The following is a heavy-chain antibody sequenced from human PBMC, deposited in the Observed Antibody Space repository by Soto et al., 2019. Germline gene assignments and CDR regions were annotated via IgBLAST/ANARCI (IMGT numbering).Heavy chain of an antibody. V-gene: IGHV1-3*01. D-gene: IGHD3-16*02. CDR2: LNAGNGDT. CDR1: GYTFTSYA. J-gene: IGHJ6*01. Sequence: GASVKVSCKASGYTFTSYAIHWVRQAPGQRLEWMGWLNAGNGDTKYLQKFQDRLTIARDTSASTAYMELSSLRSEDTAVYFCARDYDYIWGSYRVDYYYFGLNVWGQGTTVTVS. CDR3: ARDYDYIWGSYRVDYYYFGLNV.